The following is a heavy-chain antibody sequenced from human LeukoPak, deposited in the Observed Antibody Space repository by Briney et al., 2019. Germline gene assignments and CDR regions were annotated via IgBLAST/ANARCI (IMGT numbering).Heavy chain of an antibody. CDR1: GFTFSSHA. V-gene: IGHV3-23*01. Sequence: GGSLRLSCAASGFTFSSHAMSWVRQAPGKGLEWVSAISGSGGSTYYADSVKGRFTISRDNSKNTLYLQMNSLRAEDTAVYYCAKDRIQLWRGWAFDIWGQGTMVTVSS. J-gene: IGHJ3*02. CDR3: AKDRIQLWRGWAFDI. CDR2: ISGSGGST. D-gene: IGHD5-18*01.